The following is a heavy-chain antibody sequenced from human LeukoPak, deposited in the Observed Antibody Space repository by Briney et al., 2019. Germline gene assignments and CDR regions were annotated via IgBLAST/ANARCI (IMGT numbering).Heavy chain of an antibody. CDR3: ASHEGIAAAGGGFDY. Sequence: SVKVSCKASGGTFSKNAISWVRQAPGQGLEWMGRIIPVVGVAQYAQKFQGRVTITADKSTSTAYMELSSLRSEDTAVYYCASHEGIAAAGGGFDYWGQGTLVTVSS. D-gene: IGHD6-13*01. J-gene: IGHJ4*02. CDR2: IIPVVGVA. CDR1: GGTFSKNA. V-gene: IGHV1-69*04.